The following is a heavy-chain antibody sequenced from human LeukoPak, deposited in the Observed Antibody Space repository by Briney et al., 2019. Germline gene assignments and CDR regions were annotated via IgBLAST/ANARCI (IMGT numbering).Heavy chain of an antibody. CDR3: AKDGPLLLRFGELLTPFDY. J-gene: IGHJ4*02. Sequence: GGSLRLSCAASGFTFSSYAMSWVRQAPGKGLEWVSAISGSGGSTYYADSVKGRFTISRDNPKNTLYLQMNSLRAEDTAVYYCAKDGPLLLRFGELLTPFDYWGQGTLVTVSS. V-gene: IGHV3-23*01. CDR2: ISGSGGST. D-gene: IGHD3-10*01. CDR1: GFTFSSYA.